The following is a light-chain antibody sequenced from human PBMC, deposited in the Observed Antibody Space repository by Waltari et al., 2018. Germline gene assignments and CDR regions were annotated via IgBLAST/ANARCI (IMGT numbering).Light chain of an antibody. CDR2: DVS. J-gene: IGLJ2*01. Sequence: QSALTQPASVSGSLGTSITIFCPGTNRDVGGYNFVSWYQQHPGKAPKLMIYDVSNRPSGVSMRFSGSESGNQASLPISGRQAEYEADYHCISYRTGTTGNVALCGGTKVTVL. CDR1: NRDVGGYNF. V-gene: IGLV2-14*03. CDR3: ISYRTGTTGNVA.